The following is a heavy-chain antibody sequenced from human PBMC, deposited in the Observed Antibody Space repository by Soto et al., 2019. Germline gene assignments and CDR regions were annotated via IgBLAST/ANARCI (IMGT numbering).Heavy chain of an antibody. CDR3: ARAVAVPADFEY. Sequence: SVKVSCKASGYTFTSYGISWVRQAPGQGLEWMGGIIPIFGTANYAQKFQGRVTITADESTSTAYMELSSLRSEDTAVYYCARAVAVPADFEYWGQGTLVTVSS. V-gene: IGHV1-69*13. CDR1: GYTFTSYG. J-gene: IGHJ4*02. CDR2: IIPIFGTA. D-gene: IGHD6-19*01.